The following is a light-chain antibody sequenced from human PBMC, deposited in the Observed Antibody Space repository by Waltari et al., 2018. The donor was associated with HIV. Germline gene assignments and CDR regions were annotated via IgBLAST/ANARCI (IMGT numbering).Light chain of an antibody. CDR3: HQTYSAPQT. Sequence: DFQITQSPSSLSASVGDRVTITCRASRNIRSYLNWYQYKPGKPPKLLIFGASTLQSGVPSRFTGSGSGTNFTLTISSLQPEDFATYLCHQTYSAPQTFGPGTTVDIK. J-gene: IGKJ3*01. CDR2: GAS. V-gene: IGKV1-39*01. CDR1: RNIRSY.